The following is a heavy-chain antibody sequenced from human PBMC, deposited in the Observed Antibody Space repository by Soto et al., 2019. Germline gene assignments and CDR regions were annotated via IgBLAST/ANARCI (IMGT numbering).Heavy chain of an antibody. V-gene: IGHV1-3*01. CDR1: GYTFTSYA. Sequence: GASVKVSCKASGYTFTSYAMHWVRQPPGQKLEWMGWINAGNGNTKYSQKFQGRVTITRDTSASTAYMELSSLRSEDTAVYYCARGLQYCSGGSCYSKPVDYWGQGTLVTVSS. J-gene: IGHJ4*02. CDR2: INAGNGNT. CDR3: ARGLQYCSGGSCYSKPVDY. D-gene: IGHD2-15*01.